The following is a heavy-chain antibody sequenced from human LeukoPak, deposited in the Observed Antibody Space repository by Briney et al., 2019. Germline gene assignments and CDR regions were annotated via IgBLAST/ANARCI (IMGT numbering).Heavy chain of an antibody. D-gene: IGHD1-26*01. CDR1: GGSITSGNW. V-gene: IGHV4-4*02. Sequence: SETLSLTCAVSGGSITSGNWWTWVRQSPGKGLEWIGEIHHGGTTNYNPSLKSRVTVSPDKSKNQFSLTLTSVTAADTAVYFCARAPLSGTYYTDAFDIWGQGTMVTVSS. CDR2: IHHGGTT. CDR3: ARAPLSGTYYTDAFDI. J-gene: IGHJ3*02.